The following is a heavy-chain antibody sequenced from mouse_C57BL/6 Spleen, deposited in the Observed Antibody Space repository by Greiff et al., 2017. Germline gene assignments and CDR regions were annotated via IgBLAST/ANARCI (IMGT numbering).Heavy chain of an antibody. V-gene: IGHV14-4*01. D-gene: IGHD3-2*02. CDR1: GFNIKDDY. J-gene: IGHJ4*01. CDR2: IDPENGDT. Sequence: EVQLQQSGAELVRPGASVKLSCTASGFNIKDDYMHWVKQRPEQGLEWIGWIDPENGDTEYASKFQGKATITADTSSNTAYLQLSSLTSEDTAVYYCTTGTAQVSYAMDYWGQGTSVTVSS. CDR3: TTGTAQVSYAMDY.